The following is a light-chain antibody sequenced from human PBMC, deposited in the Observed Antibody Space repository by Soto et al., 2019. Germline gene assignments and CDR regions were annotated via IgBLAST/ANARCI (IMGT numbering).Light chain of an antibody. CDR1: QSVSSN. J-gene: IGKJ5*01. CDR3: QQYGSSPPIT. V-gene: IGKV3-20*01. CDR2: DAS. Sequence: EIVLTPSPATLSVSPGDRATLSCRASQSVSSNLAWYQQKPGQAPRLLIYDASSRATGIPDRFSGSGSGAGFTLTISRLEPEDFAVYYCQQYGSSPPITFGQGTRLEIK.